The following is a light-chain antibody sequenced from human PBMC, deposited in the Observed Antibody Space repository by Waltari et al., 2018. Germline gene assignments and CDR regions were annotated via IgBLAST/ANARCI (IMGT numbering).Light chain of an antibody. CDR3: QHRSSWPLT. V-gene: IGKV3-11*01. CDR2: DAF. CDR1: QSVSSY. Sequence: EIVLTQSPATLSLSPGERAALACRASQSVSSYLAWDQQKPGQAPRLLIYDAFNRATGIPARFSGSGSGTDFTLTITSLEPEDSAVYYCQHRSSWPLTFGGGTKVEI. J-gene: IGKJ4*02.